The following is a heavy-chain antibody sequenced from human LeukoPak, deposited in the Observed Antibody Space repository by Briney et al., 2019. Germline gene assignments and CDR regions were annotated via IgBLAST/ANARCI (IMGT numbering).Heavy chain of an antibody. CDR1: GFTFSSYA. V-gene: IGHV3-64D*06. CDR2: ISSNGGST. Sequence: GGSLRLSCSASGFTFSSYAMHWVRRAPGKGLEYVSAISSNGGSTYYADSVKGRFPISRDSSKNTLYLQMSSLRAEDTAVYYCVKDARGYFDYWGQGTLVTVSS. D-gene: IGHD3-10*01. J-gene: IGHJ4*02. CDR3: VKDARGYFDY.